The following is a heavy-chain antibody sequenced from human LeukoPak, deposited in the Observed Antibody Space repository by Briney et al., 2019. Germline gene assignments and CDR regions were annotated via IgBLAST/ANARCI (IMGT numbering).Heavy chain of an antibody. CDR2: ISSGGTTI. J-gene: IGHJ4*02. CDR1: GFTFSSYE. CDR3: ARSGSSWYYFDC. Sequence: PGGSLRLSCEASGFTFSSYEMNWVRQAPGKGLEWVSYISSGGTTIYYADSVKGRFTFSRDNAKNSLYLQINSLRAEDTAVYYCARSGSSWYYFDCWGQGTLVTVSS. D-gene: IGHD6-13*01. V-gene: IGHV3-48*03.